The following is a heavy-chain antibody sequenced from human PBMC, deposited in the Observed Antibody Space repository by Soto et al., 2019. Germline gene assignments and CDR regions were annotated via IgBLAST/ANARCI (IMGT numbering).Heavy chain of an antibody. V-gene: IGHV4-34*01. D-gene: IGHD6-13*01. J-gene: IGHJ6*02. CDR1: GGSFSGYY. Sequence: SSETLSLTCAVYGGSFSGYYWSWIRQPPGKGLEWIGEINHSGSTNYNPSLKSRVTISVDTSKNQFSLKLSSVTAADTAVYYCARGRQLDYYYYGMDVWGQGTTVTVSS. CDR2: INHSGST. CDR3: ARGRQLDYYYYGMDV.